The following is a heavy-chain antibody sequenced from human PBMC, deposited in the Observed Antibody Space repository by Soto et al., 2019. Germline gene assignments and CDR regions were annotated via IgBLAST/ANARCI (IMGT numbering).Heavy chain of an antibody. Sequence: SETLSLTCTVSGGSISSSSYYWGWIRQPPGKGLEWIGSIYYSGSTYYNPSLKSRVTISVDTSKNQFSLKLSSVTAADTAVYYCARRLPQDIVVVPAATGGWGWFDPWGQGTLVTVSS. CDR2: IYYSGST. D-gene: IGHD2-2*01. J-gene: IGHJ5*02. CDR1: GGSISSSSYY. CDR3: ARRLPQDIVVVPAATGGWGWFDP. V-gene: IGHV4-39*01.